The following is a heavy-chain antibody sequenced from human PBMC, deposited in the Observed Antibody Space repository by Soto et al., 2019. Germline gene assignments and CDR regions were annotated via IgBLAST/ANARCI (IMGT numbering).Heavy chain of an antibody. Sequence: PGKGLEWVSVISGAAGSTSYAGSVKGRFTISRDNTKNTLYLQMNSLRVEDTAVYYCAKWSRVGDYYASTGFGPWGEGPLVTVSS. CDR2: ISGAAGST. V-gene: IGHV3-23*01. D-gene: IGHD3-10*01. J-gene: IGHJ5*02. CDR3: AKWSRVGDYYASTGFGP.